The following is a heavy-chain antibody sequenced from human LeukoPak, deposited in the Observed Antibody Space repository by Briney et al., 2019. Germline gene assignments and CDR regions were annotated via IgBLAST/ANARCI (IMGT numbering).Heavy chain of an antibody. CDR1: GGSFSGYY. D-gene: IGHD5-12*01. Sequence: SETLSLTCAVYGGSFSGYYWSWIRQPPGKGLEWIGEINHSGSTNYNPSLKSRVTISVDTSKNQFSLKLSSVTAADTAVYYCARGRWLRSIDYWGQGTLVTVSS. CDR3: ARGRWLRSIDY. V-gene: IGHV4-34*01. J-gene: IGHJ4*02. CDR2: INHSGST.